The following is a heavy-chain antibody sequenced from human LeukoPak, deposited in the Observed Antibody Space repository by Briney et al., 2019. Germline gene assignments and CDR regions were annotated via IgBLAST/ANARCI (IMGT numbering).Heavy chain of an antibody. J-gene: IGHJ5*02. D-gene: IGHD3-22*01. V-gene: IGHV6-1*01. CDR3: ARGHDVDYDYSGYLLDH. CDR2: TYYRSKWYN. CDR1: GDSVSSNSAA. Sequence: SQTLSLTCAISGDSVSSNSAAWHWIRQSPSRGLEWLGRTYYRSKWYNDYAVSVKSRITINPDTSKNQFSLQLNSVIPDDTAVYYCARGHDVDYDYSGYLLDHWSQGTLVSVSS.